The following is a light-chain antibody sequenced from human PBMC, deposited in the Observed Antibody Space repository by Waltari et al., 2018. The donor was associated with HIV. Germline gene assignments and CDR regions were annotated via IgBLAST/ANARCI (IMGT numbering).Light chain of an antibody. CDR3: HQSDSLPYT. Sequence: DIVLTQSPDFQSVTPKEKVTITCRASQIIGSNVHWYQRKPDQSPKLLIKFASQSFSGVPSRFSGSGSGTEFTLTINGLEPEDAATYYCHQSDSLPYTFGGGTKVEIK. J-gene: IGKJ4*01. CDR1: QIIGSN. CDR2: FAS. V-gene: IGKV6-21*01.